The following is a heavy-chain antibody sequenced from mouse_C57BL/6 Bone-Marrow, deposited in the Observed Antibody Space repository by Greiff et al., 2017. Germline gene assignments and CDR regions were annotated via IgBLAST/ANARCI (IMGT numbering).Heavy chain of an antibody. CDR2: ISPGSGST. CDR3: SRLYYYGSVY. D-gene: IGHD1-1*01. J-gene: IGHJ2*01. Sequence: QVQLQQPGAELVKPGASVKLSCKASGYTFTSYWITWVKQRPGQGLEWIGDISPGSGSTNYNEKFKSKVTLTVATSSSTAYRQLSSLTSEDSAVYYCSRLYYYGSVYWGQGTTLTVSS. V-gene: IGHV1-55*01. CDR1: GYTFTSYW.